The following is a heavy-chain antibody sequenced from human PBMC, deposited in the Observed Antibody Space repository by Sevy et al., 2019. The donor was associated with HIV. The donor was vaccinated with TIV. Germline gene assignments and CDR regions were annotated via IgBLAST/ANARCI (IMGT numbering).Heavy chain of an antibody. CDR3: ARKGPWGHIVVVVAAQARYNWFDP. J-gene: IGHJ5*02. V-gene: IGHV4-34*01. Sequence: SETLSLTCAVYGGSFSGYYWSWIRQPPGKGLEWIGEINHSGSTNYNPSLKSRVTISVDTSKNQFSLKLSSVTAADTVVYYCARKGPWGHIVVVVAAQARYNWFDPWGQGTLVTVSS. CDR1: GGSFSGYY. CDR2: INHSGST. D-gene: IGHD2-15*01.